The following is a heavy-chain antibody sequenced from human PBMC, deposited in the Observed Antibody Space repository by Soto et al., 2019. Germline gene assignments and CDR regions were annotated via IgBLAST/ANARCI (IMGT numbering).Heavy chain of an antibody. CDR3: ARGGVLRFLEWLPYTPYFDY. J-gene: IGHJ4*02. D-gene: IGHD3-3*01. CDR2: INHSGST. CDR1: GASISSSSYY. Sequence: ETLSLTCIVSGASISSSSYYWGCIRQPPGKGLEWIGEINHSGSTNYNPSLKSRVTISVDTSKNQFSLKLSSVTAADTAVYYCARGGVLRFLEWLPYTPYFDYWGQGTLVTVSS. V-gene: IGHV4-39*07.